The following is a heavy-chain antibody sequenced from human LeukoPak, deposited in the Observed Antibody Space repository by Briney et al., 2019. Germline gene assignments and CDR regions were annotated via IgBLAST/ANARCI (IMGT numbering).Heavy chain of an antibody. CDR2: ISSSSITI. V-gene: IGHV3-48*01. J-gene: IGHJ4*01. CDR1: GFTFSSYW. D-gene: IGHD3-3*01. CDR3: ARTIPNLRYYDFWSTFDY. Sequence: GGSLRLSCAASGFTFSSYWMSWVRQAPGKGLEWVSYISSSSITIYYADSVKGRFTISRDNAKNSLYLQMNSLRAEDSAVYYCARTIPNLRYYDFWSTFDYWGQGTLVTVSS.